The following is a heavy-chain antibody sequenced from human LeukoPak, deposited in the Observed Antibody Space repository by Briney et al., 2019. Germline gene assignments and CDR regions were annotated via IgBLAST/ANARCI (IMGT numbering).Heavy chain of an antibody. Sequence: ASVTVSCKVSVYTLTELSMHWVRQAPGKGLEWMGGFDPEDGETIYAQKFQGRVTMTEDTSTDTAYMELSSLRSEDTAVYYCATESSSSRTAFDIWGQGTMVTVSS. CDR3: ATESSSSRTAFDI. J-gene: IGHJ3*02. CDR2: FDPEDGET. D-gene: IGHD6-13*01. CDR1: VYTLTELS. V-gene: IGHV1-24*01.